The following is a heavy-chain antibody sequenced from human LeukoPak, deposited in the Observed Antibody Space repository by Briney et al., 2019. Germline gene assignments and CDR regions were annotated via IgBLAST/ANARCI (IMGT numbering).Heavy chain of an antibody. J-gene: IGHJ4*02. D-gene: IGHD5-12*01. CDR3: ARHSRTDIVATVMYDY. CDR1: GYSFTSYW. CDR2: IYPSDSDT. Sequence: GESLKISCKGSGYSFTSYWIGWVRQMPGKGLEWMGIIYPSDSDTRYSPSFQGQVTISADKSISTAYLQWSSLKASDTAMYYCARHSRTDIVATVMYDYWGQGTLVTVSS. V-gene: IGHV5-51*01.